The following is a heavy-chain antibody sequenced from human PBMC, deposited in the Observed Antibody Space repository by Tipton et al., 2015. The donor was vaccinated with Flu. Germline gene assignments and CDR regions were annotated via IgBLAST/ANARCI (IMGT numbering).Heavy chain of an antibody. J-gene: IGHJ3*02. Sequence: SLRLSCAASGFTFSSYWMHWVRQAPGKGLVWVSRINSDGSSTSYADSVKGRFTISRDNAKNTLYLQMNSLRAEDTAVYYCARVGSGSYYYAFDIWGQGTMVTVSS. D-gene: IGHD1-26*01. CDR3: ARVGSGSYYYAFDI. CDR1: GFTFSSYW. V-gene: IGHV3-74*01. CDR2: INSDGSST.